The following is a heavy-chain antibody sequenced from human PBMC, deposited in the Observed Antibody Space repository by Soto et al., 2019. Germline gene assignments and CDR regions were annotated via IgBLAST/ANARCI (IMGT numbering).Heavy chain of an antibody. V-gene: IGHV1-58*01. CDR1: GFTFTSSA. CDR2: IVVGSGNT. CDR3: AAVSGRGYSFSWYFFDY. J-gene: IGHJ4*02. Sequence: SVKVSCKASGFTFTSSAVQWVRQARGQRLEWIGWIVVGSGNTNYAQKLQERVTITRDMSTSTAYMHLCSLRSEDTAVHYCAAVSGRGYSFSWYFFDYWGQGTLVTV. D-gene: IGHD6-13*01.